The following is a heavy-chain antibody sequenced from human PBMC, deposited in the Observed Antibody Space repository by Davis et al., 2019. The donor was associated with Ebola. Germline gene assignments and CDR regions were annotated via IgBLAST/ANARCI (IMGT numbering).Heavy chain of an antibody. J-gene: IGHJ5*02. CDR1: GFLLRTYW. Sequence: PGSLRRPSVAAPGFLLRTYWIHWVRQGPRKGLVWFARINGDGQKITYTDPVRGQLTTSRNTAKGTVFLQMANLTAEDTAVYYCTRVASGDLNRWFDIWGQGTLVTVSS. CDR2: INGDGQKI. V-gene: IGHV3-74*03. D-gene: IGHD2-21*02. CDR3: TRVASGDLNRWFDI.